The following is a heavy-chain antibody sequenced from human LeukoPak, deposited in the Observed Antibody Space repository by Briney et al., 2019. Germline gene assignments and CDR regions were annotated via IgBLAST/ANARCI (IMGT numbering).Heavy chain of an antibody. Sequence: SETLSLTCTVSGGSIKSPTSYWRWIRQAPGRGLEWIGNVYYIETTTYNSSLQSRVTISVDTSKNQFSLEMASVTPEDTVLYYCARNTSSSSWFDPWGQGTLVIVSS. J-gene: IGHJ5*02. CDR1: GGSIKSPTSY. CDR3: ARNTSSSSWFDP. V-gene: IGHV4-61*01. D-gene: IGHD6-6*01. CDR2: VYYIETT.